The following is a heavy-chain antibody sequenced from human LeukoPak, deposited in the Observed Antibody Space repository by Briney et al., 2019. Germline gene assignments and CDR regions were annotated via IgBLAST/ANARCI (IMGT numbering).Heavy chain of an antibody. CDR1: GYTFTSYA. CDR2: INAGNGNT. D-gene: IGHD2-2*01. J-gene: IGHJ5*02. Sequence: ASVKVSCKASGYTFTSYAMHWVRQAPGQRLEWMGWINAGNGNTKNSQKFQGRVTITRDTSASTAYMELSSLRSEDTAVYYCARDGGRGEYCSSTSCPNWFDPWGQGTLVTVSS. V-gene: IGHV1-3*01. CDR3: ARDGGRGEYCSSTSCPNWFDP.